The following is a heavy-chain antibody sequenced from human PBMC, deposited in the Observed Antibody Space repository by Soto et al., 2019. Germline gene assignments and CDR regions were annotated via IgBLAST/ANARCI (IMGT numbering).Heavy chain of an antibody. V-gene: IGHV4-39*01. CDR3: ARSTGEYSYGSGWLDP. J-gene: IGHJ5*02. Sequence: QLQLQESGPGLVKPSETVSLTCTVSGGSISSSTYYWGRIRQPPGKGLEWIGSIDYRGSTYYNACLQCQVPLSVGTSKNQFSLELSSVTAADTAVYYCARSTGEYSYGSGWLDPWGQGTLVTVSS. CDR1: GGSISSSTYY. CDR2: IDYRGST. D-gene: IGHD5-18*01.